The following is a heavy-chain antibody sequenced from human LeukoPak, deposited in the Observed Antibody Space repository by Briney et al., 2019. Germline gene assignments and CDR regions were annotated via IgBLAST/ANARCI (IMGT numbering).Heavy chain of an antibody. CDR2: ISWGSGCI. D-gene: IGHD6-6*01. Sequence: GGSLRLSCEASGFTFDEYAMHWVRQVPGKGLGWVSAISWGSGCIYYADSVKGRFTVSRDNAKNSLYLQMNSLRAEDTALYYCASITASRAFDIWGQGTMVTVSS. V-gene: IGHV3-9*01. CDR3: ASITASRAFDI. CDR1: GFTFDEYA. J-gene: IGHJ3*02.